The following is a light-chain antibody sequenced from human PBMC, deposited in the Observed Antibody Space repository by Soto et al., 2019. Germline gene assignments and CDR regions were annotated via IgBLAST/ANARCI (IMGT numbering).Light chain of an antibody. CDR3: SSYIPNNSTYV. CDR1: SSDVGGYNY. CDR2: DVS. J-gene: IGLJ1*01. Sequence: QSVLTQPASVSGSPGQSITISCTGTSSDVGGYNYVSWYQHHPGKAPKRMIHDVSNRPSGVSNCFSGSKSGNTASLTISGLQAEDEADYYCSSYIPNNSTYVFGTGTKVTVL. V-gene: IGLV2-14*03.